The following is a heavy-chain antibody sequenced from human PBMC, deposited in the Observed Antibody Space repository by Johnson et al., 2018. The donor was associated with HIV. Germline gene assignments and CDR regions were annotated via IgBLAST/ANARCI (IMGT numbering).Heavy chain of an antibody. CDR3: ARGAYYYLI. CDR1: GFTFSSYD. V-gene: IGHV3-13*01. CDR2: IGTAGDT. Sequence: MLLVESGGGLVQPGGSLRLSCAASGFTFSSYDMHWVRQGTGKGLEWVSAIGTAGDTYYPGSVKGRFIISRDNARNSVFLQMNSLRAEDTAVYYCARGAYYYLIWGQGTMVTVSS. J-gene: IGHJ3*01. D-gene: IGHD3-22*01.